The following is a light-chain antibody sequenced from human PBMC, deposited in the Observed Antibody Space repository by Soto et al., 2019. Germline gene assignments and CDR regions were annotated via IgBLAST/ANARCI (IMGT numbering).Light chain of an antibody. CDR1: NVGGKS. Sequence: SYELTQPPLVSLAPGQTASITCVGDNVGGKSVHWYQQKPGQAPVLVIHEDSDRPSGIPERFSGSNSANTATLTISRVEAGDEAAYYCQVWDTVSLHAIFGGGTKLTVL. V-gene: IGLV3-21*02. J-gene: IGLJ2*01. CDR3: QVWDTVSLHAI. CDR2: EDS.